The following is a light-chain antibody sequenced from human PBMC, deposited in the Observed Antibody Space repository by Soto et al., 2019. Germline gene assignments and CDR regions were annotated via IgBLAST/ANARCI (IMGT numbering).Light chain of an antibody. Sequence: EIVMTQSPATLSVSPGERATLSCRASQSVSSNLAWYQQKPGQAPRLLIYGASTSATGIPARFSGSRSGTEFTLTIGSLQSEALAVSNWPCTFGQGTKVEIK. CDR2: GAS. CDR1: QSVSSN. V-gene: IGKV3-15*01. J-gene: IGKJ2*02. CDR3: PCT.